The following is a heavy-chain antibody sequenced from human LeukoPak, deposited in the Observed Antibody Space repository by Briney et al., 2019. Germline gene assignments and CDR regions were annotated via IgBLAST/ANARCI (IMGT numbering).Heavy chain of an antibody. J-gene: IGHJ4*02. CDR2: LRGDGST. CDR1: GFTFSSYA. D-gene: IGHD1-1*01. Sequence: PGGSLRLSCAASGFTFSSYAMSWVRQAPARGPEWVSSLRGDGSTFYADSVKGRFTLSRDESRNTVYLQMNNLRVEDTAVYYCAMASWVANADAVLWGQGTLVTVSS. V-gene: IGHV3-23*01. CDR3: AMASWVANADAVL.